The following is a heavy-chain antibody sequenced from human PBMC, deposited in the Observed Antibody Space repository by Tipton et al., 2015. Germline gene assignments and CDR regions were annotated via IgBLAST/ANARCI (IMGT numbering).Heavy chain of an antibody. CDR2: ISGSSGTI. V-gene: IGHV3-48*01. Sequence: SLRLSCAASGFNFREYIMNWVRQAPGKGLEWISFISGSSGTIYYADSVKGRFTVSRDNAKNSLYLQMNSLKTEDTAVYYCIWGSGYYLKWGQGTLVTVSS. J-gene: IGHJ4*02. CDR1: GFNFREYI. D-gene: IGHD3-22*01. CDR3: IWGSGYYLK.